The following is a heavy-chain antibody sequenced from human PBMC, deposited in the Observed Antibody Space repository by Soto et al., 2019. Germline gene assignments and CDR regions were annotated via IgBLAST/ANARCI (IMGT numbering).Heavy chain of an antibody. CDR3: ARDRYDSSGHLAGLGY. CDR2: IWYDGSNK. V-gene: IGHV3-33*01. D-gene: IGHD3-22*01. Sequence: HSCAASGFTSSRYGMHGFRQAPGKGLEWVAVIWYDGSNKYYADSVKGRSTISRDNSKNTLYLQMNSLRAEDTAVYYCARDRYDSSGHLAGLGYWGQGT. J-gene: IGHJ4*02. CDR1: GFTSSRYG.